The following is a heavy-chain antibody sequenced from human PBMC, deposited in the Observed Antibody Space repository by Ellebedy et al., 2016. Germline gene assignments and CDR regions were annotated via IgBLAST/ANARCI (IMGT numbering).Heavy chain of an antibody. J-gene: IGHJ6*02. Sequence: ASVKVSXXASGYTFTSYGISWVRQAPGQGLEWMGWISAYNGNTNYAQKLQGRVTMTTDTSTSTAYMELRSLRSDDTAVYYCAREGLGYGGDYYYYGMDVWGQGTTVTVSS. CDR1: GYTFTSYG. CDR3: AREGLGYGGDYYYYGMDV. D-gene: IGHD3-16*01. V-gene: IGHV1-18*04. CDR2: ISAYNGNT.